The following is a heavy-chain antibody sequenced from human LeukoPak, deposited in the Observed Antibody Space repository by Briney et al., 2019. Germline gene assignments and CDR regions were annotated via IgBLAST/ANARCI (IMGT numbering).Heavy chain of an antibody. V-gene: IGHV4-34*01. CDR3: ARLTKGESGSYLNYYYYYMDV. D-gene: IGHD3-10*01. CDR1: GGSFSGYY. CDR2: INQSGST. J-gene: IGHJ6*03. Sequence: SETLSLTCAVYGGSFSGYYWIWIRQPPGKGLEWIGEINQSGSTNYNPSLKSRVTISLGSSKNQFSLMLSSVTAADTAVYYCARLTKGESGSYLNYYYYYMDVWGKGTTVTISS.